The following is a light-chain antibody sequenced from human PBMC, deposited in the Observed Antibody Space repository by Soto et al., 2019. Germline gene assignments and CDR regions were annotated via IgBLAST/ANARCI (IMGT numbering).Light chain of an antibody. CDR2: GAS. CDR3: QQYNNWPPWT. J-gene: IGKJ1*01. V-gene: IGKV3-15*01. Sequence: IVMTQSPSTLSVSPGERATLSCRASQSISSNLAWYQQKPGQAPTLLMYGASTRATGIPARFSGSGSGTDFTLTISSLQSEDFAVYYCQQYNNWPPWTFGQGTKLEIK. CDR1: QSISSN.